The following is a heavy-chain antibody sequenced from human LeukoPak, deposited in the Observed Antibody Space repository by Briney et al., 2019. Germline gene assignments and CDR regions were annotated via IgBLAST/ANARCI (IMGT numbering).Heavy chain of an antibody. CDR1: GFTFSNYV. D-gene: IGHD3-10*01. V-gene: IGHV3-33*01. CDR3: AREGGSGSYSTFFDY. Sequence: GGSLRLSCAASGFTFSNYVIHWVRQAPGKGLEWVTLIWYDGSNQHYADSVKGRFTISRDNSKNTLYLQMNSLRAEDAAVYYCAREGGSGSYSTFFDYWGQGTLVAVSS. J-gene: IGHJ4*02. CDR2: IWYDGSNQ.